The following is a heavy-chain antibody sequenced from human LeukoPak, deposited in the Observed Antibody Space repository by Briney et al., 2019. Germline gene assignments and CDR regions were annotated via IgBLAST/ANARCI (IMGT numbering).Heavy chain of an antibody. CDR3: VKDASGWYMIDN. CDR1: GFNLDEYA. J-gene: IGHJ4*02. D-gene: IGHD6-19*01. V-gene: IGHV3-9*01. CDR2: ISWSSGGI. Sequence: GRSLRLSCAASGFNLDEYAMHWVRQAPGKGLEWVSGISWSSGGIGYADSVKGRFTISRDNAKNRLYLEMNSLRTEDTALYYCVKDASGWYMIDNWGQGTQVTVAS.